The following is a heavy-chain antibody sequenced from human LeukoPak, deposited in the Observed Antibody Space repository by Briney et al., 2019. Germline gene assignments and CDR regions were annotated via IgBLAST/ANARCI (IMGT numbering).Heavy chain of an antibody. CDR3: ARDGQSKNYYYYYYMDV. J-gene: IGHJ6*03. V-gene: IGHV4-4*07. Sequence: ETLSLTCTVSGGSISSYYWSWVRQPAGKGLEWIGRIYTSGSTNYNPSLTSRGTMSVDTSKNKFSLKLSSVTAADTAVYYCARDGQSKNYYYYYYMDVWGKGTTVTVSS. CDR2: IYTSGST. CDR1: GGSISSYY.